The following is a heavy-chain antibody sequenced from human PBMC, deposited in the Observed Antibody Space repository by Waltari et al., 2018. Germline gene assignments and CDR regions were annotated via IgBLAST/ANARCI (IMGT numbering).Heavy chain of an antibody. D-gene: IGHD2-15*01. CDR2: ISDDGRNE. V-gene: IGHV3-30*04. CDR1: GFTFYTYG. CDR3: ARGPCSGNSCWGYGDY. J-gene: IGHJ4*02. Sequence: QVHLAESGGGVVQPVRSLRLSCETSGFTFYTYGFLWVRQAPGKGVGWVAVISDDGRNEYYADSVKGRFTVSRDNSRNTLYLQMNSLRGEDTAVYYCARGPCSGNSCWGYGDYWGQGTLVTVSS.